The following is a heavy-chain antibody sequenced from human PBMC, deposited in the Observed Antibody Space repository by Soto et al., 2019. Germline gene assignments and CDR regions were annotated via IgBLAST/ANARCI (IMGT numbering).Heavy chain of an antibody. CDR2: INHSGST. V-gene: IGHV4-34*01. Sequence: SETLSLTCAVYGGSFSGYYRSWIRQPPGKGLEWIGEINHSGSTNYNPSLKSRVTISVDTSKNQFSLKLSSVTAADTAVYYCARGDGGLWFGELRLCNWFDPWGQGTLVTVSS. J-gene: IGHJ5*02. CDR1: GGSFSGYY. CDR3: ARGDGGLWFGELRLCNWFDP. D-gene: IGHD3-10*01.